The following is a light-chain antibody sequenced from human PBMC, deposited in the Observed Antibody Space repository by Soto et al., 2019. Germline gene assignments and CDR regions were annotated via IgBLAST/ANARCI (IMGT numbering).Light chain of an antibody. CDR1: SSDVGGYNY. CDR3: ISYAGSNNFVV. J-gene: IGLJ2*01. CDR2: EVS. Sequence: QSALTQPPSASGSPGQSVTIYCTGTSSDVGGYNYVSWYQQHPGKAPKLMIYEVSKRPSGVPDRFSGSKSGNTASLTVSGLQAEDEADYYCISYAGSNNFVVFGGGTKLTVL. V-gene: IGLV2-8*01.